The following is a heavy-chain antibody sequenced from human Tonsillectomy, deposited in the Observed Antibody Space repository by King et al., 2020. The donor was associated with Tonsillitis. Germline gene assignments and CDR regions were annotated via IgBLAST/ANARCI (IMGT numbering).Heavy chain of an antibody. CDR2: ISGYNGNT. D-gene: IGHD4-17*01. Sequence: QLVQSGAEVKKPGASVKVSCKASGYTFTSNGISWVRQAPGQGLEWMGWISGYNGNTNYAQKLQGRVTMTTDTSTSTAYRELRSLRSDDTAVYYCARGNGDYVLDGMDVWGQGTTVTVSS. J-gene: IGHJ6*02. V-gene: IGHV1-18*04. CDR1: GYTFTSNG. CDR3: ARGNGDYVLDGMDV.